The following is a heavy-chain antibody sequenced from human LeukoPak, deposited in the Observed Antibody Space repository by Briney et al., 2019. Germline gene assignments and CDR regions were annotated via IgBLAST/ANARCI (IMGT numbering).Heavy chain of an antibody. CDR2: ISYDGNNK. CDR3: ARAPPGRKGYNPYYFDY. Sequence: GRSLRLSCAASRFTFSSFAMHWVRQAPGKGLEWVAVISYDGNNKYYADSVRGRFTISRDNSKNTVYLQMNSLRVDDTAVYYCARAPPGRKGYNPYYFDYWGQGTRVTVSS. J-gene: IGHJ4*02. CDR1: RFTFSSFA. D-gene: IGHD5-24*01. V-gene: IGHV3-30*14.